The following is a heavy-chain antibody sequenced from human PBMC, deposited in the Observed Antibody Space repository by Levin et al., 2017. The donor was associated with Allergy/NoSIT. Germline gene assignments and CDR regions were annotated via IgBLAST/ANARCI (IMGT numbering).Heavy chain of an antibody. CDR2: INSDGSST. Sequence: GESLKISCAASGFTFSSYWMHWVRQAPGKGLVWVSRINSDGSSTSYADSVKGRFTISRDNAKNTLYLQMNSLRAEDTAVYYCAREPPGYCSGGSCYYDAFDIWGQGTMVTVSS. D-gene: IGHD2-15*01. CDR3: AREPPGYCSGGSCYYDAFDI. CDR1: GFTFSSYW. J-gene: IGHJ3*02. V-gene: IGHV3-74*01.